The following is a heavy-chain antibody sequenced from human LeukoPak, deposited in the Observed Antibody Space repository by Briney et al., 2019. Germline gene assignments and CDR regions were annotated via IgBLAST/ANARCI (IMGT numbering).Heavy chain of an antibody. CDR3: ARGRTAMV. D-gene: IGHD5-18*01. J-gene: IGHJ4*02. Sequence: PSETLSLTCAVYGGSFSGYYWSWIHQPPGKGLEWIGEINHSGSTNYNPSLKSRVTISVDTSKNQFSLKLSSVTAADTAVYYCARGRTAMVWGQGTLVTVSS. CDR1: GGSFSGYY. V-gene: IGHV4-34*01. CDR2: INHSGST.